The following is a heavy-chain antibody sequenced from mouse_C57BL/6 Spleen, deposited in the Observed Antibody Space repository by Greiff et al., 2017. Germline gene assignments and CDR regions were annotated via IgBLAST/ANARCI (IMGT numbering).Heavy chain of an antibody. CDR3: ARSRYDGYSLYAMDY. CDR1: GYAFTNYL. D-gene: IGHD2-3*01. V-gene: IGHV1-54*01. J-gene: IGHJ4*01. CDR2: INPGSGGT. Sequence: QVQLQQSGAELVRPGTSVKVSCKASGYAFTNYLIEWVKQRPGQGLEWIGVINPGSGGTNYNEKFKGKATLTADKSSSTAYMQLSSLTSEDSAVYFCARSRYDGYSLYAMDYWGQGTSVTVSS.